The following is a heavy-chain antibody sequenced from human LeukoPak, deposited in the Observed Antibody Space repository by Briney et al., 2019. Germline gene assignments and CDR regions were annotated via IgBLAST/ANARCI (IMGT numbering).Heavy chain of an antibody. Sequence: SKTLSLTCTVSGDSINGYYWSWIRQPPGKGLEWIGYIYNSGSTSYNPSLQSRVTISVDTSKNQFSLRLTSVTAADTAVYYCARREYYYDSSGYYDYWGQGTLVTVSS. CDR2: IYNSGST. D-gene: IGHD3-22*01. CDR3: ARREYYYDSSGYYDY. CDR1: GDSINGYY. V-gene: IGHV4-59*08. J-gene: IGHJ4*02.